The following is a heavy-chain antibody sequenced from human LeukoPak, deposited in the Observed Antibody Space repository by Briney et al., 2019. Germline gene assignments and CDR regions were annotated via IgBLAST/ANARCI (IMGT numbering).Heavy chain of an antibody. J-gene: IGHJ4*02. CDR2: IELDGSEK. Sequence: GGSLRLSCAASGFTFNNYWMNWVRQAPGKGLEWVANIELDGSEKYYVDSVKSRFTISRDNAKNSLSLQMNSLRAEDTAVYYCARDLRTPGFFDYWGQGTLVTVSS. CDR3: ARDLRTPGFFDY. V-gene: IGHV3-7*01. CDR1: GFTFNNYW.